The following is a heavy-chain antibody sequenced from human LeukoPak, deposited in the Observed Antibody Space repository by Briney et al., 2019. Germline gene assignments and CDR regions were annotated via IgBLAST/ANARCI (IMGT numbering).Heavy chain of an antibody. CDR2: ISGSGGST. V-gene: IGHV3-23*01. D-gene: IGHD3-10*01. CDR3: AKDSITMVRGVPCWFDP. J-gene: IGHJ5*02. CDR1: GFTFSSYG. Sequence: GGTLRLSCVASGFTFSSYGMSWVRQAPGKGLEWVSAISGSGGSTYYADSVKGRFTISRDNSKNTLYLQMNSLRAEDTAVYYCAKDSITMVRGVPCWFDPWGQGTLVTVSS.